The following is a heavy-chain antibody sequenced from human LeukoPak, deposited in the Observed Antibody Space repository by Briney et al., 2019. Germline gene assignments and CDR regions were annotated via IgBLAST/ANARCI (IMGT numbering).Heavy chain of an antibody. V-gene: IGHV1-18*01. CDR2: ISAYNGNT. D-gene: IGHD3-22*01. CDR1: GYTFTSYG. CDR3: ARAGRDYYDGSGYYGP. J-gene: IGHJ5*02. Sequence: GASVKVSCKASGYTFTSYGISWVRQAPGQGLEWMGWISAYNGNTNYAQKFQGRVTMTTDTSTSTAYMELRSLRSDDTAVYYCARAGRDYYDGSGYYGPWGQGTLVTVSS.